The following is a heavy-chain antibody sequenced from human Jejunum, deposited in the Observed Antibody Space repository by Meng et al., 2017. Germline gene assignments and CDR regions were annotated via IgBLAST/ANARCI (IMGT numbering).Heavy chain of an antibody. D-gene: IGHD6-6*01. CDR1: GYPFISYP. V-gene: IGHV7-4-1*01. J-gene: IGHJ4*02. Sequence: QVQLVQSGSELKKPGASVKVSCMASGYPFISYPITWVRHAPGQGPEWMGWINTSTGKPTYAQGFTGRFAFSLDISVNTAYLEIGSLKGDDTAMYYCAREKWQHGSSFDVWGQGTLVTVSS. CDR2: INTSTGKP. CDR3: AREKWQHGSSFDV.